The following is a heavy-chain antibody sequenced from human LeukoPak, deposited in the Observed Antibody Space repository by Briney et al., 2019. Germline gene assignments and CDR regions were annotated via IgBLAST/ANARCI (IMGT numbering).Heavy chain of an antibody. D-gene: IGHD5-18*01. J-gene: IGHJ4*02. V-gene: IGHV3-74*01. CDR1: GFTFSGYW. CDR2: INGGGVTT. CDR3: ARGSDGYGNFDL. Sequence: GGSLRPSCAASGFTFSGYWMHWVRQAPGKGLVWVSRINGGGVTTNYADSVEGRFTISRDNAKNTLFLQMDSLRAEDTAVYYCARGSDGYGNFDLWGQGTLVTVSS.